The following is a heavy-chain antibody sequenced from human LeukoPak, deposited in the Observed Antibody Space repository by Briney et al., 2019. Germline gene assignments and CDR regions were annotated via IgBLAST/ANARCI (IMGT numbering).Heavy chain of an antibody. CDR2: VHFDGTTK. CDR3: AKDQCTRTRCDGYPGH. CDR1: GFTFSSYG. Sequence: GGSLRLSCAASGFTFSSYGMHWVRQAPGKGLEWVTFVHFDGTTKYSGDSVKGRFTVSRDNSKDILYLQMDSLRPEDTAVYYCAKDQCTRTRCDGYPGHWGQGTLVAVSS. D-gene: IGHD2-2*03. J-gene: IGHJ4*02. V-gene: IGHV3-30*02.